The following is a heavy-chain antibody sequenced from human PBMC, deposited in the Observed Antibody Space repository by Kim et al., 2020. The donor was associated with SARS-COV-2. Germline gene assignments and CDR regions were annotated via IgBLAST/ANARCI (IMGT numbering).Heavy chain of an antibody. CDR1: GFTFSSYG. J-gene: IGHJ4*02. CDR2: ISYDGSNK. V-gene: IGHV3-30*18. Sequence: GRSLRLSCAASGFTFSSYGMHWVRQAPGKGLEWVAVISYDGSNKYYADSVKGRFTISRDNSKNTLYLQMNSLRAEDTAVYYCAKDSWGYCSSTSCYIPDYWGQGTLVTVSS. D-gene: IGHD2-2*02. CDR3: AKDSWGYCSSTSCYIPDY.